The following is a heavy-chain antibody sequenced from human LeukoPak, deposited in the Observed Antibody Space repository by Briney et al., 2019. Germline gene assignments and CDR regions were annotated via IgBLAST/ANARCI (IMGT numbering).Heavy chain of an antibody. D-gene: IGHD5-12*01. CDR1: GFTFSGYA. V-gene: IGHV3-23*01. CDR3: AKGSRATAPYYYYYMDV. CDR2: ISGSGGST. Sequence: PGGSLRLSCAASGFTFSGYAMTWVRQTPGKGLEWVSSISGSGGSTYYADSVRGRFTISRDNSKSTLYVQMSSLRAEDTAVYYCAKGSRATAPYYYYYMDVWGKGTTVTVSS. J-gene: IGHJ6*03.